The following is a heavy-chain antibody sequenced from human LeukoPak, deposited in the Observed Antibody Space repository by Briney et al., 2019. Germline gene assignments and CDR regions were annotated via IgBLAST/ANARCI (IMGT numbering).Heavy chain of an antibody. CDR2: ISAYNGNT. Sequence: GASVKVSCKASGYTFTSYGISWVRQAPGQGLEWMGWISAYNGNTNYAQKFQGRVTMTRDTSTSTVYMELSSLRSEDTAVYYCAREQQLVPSFDYWGQGTLVTVSS. J-gene: IGHJ4*02. V-gene: IGHV1-18*01. CDR3: AREQQLVPSFDY. CDR1: GYTFTSYG. D-gene: IGHD6-13*01.